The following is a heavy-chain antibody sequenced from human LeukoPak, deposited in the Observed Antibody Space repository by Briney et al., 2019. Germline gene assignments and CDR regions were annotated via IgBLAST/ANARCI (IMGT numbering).Heavy chain of an antibody. CDR3: ARRSGGYDIRNWFDP. Sequence: SETLSLTCTVSGGSISSSSYYWGWIRQPPGKGLEWIGSIYYSGSTYYNPSLKSRVTISVDTSKNQFSLKLSSVTAADTAVYYCARRSGGYDIRNWFDPWGQGTLVTVSS. J-gene: IGHJ5*02. CDR2: IYYSGST. D-gene: IGHD3-9*01. V-gene: IGHV4-39*01. CDR1: GGSISSSSYY.